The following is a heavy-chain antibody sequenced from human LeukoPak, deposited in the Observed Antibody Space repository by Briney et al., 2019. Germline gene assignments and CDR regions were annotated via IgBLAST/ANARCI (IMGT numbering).Heavy chain of an antibody. CDR3: ARGGKRYNWNYAGFDY. V-gene: IGHV4-38-2*02. CDR1: GYSISSGYY. D-gene: IGHD1-7*01. J-gene: IGHJ4*02. Sequence: SETLSLTCTVSGYSISSGYYWGWIRQPPGKGLEWIGSIYHSGSTNYNPSLKSRVTISVDTSKNQFSLKLSSVTAADTAVYYCARGGKRYNWNYAGFDYWGQGTLVTVSS. CDR2: IYHSGST.